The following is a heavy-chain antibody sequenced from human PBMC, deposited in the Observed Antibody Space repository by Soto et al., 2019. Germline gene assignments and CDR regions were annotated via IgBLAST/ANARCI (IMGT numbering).Heavy chain of an antibody. Sequence: EVQLLESGGGLVQPGGSLSLSCAASGFTFSSYAMSWVRQAPGKGLEWVSAISGSGGSTYYADSVKGRFTISRDNSKNTLYLQMNSLRAEDTAVYYCAKVGVGAGYCSSTSCYGGYWYFDLWGRGTLVTVSS. V-gene: IGHV3-23*01. D-gene: IGHD2-2*01. J-gene: IGHJ2*01. CDR1: GFTFSSYA. CDR3: AKVGVGAGYCSSTSCYGGYWYFDL. CDR2: ISGSGGST.